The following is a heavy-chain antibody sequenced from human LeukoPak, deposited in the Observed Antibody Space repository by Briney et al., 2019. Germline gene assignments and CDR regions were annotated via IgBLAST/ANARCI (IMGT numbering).Heavy chain of an antibody. D-gene: IGHD3-3*01. J-gene: IGHJ5*02. CDR3: ARGDLEEHLRWFDP. CDR1: GDSLSSKTTT. CDR2: TYYRSKWYN. V-gene: IGHV6-1*01. Sequence: SQTLSLTCAIWGDSLSSKTTTWNWSRQSPSGGLEWLGRTYYRSKWYNDYAVSVKSRITINPDTSKNQFSLQLNSVTPEDTAVYYCARGDLEEHLRWFDPWGQGTLVTVSS.